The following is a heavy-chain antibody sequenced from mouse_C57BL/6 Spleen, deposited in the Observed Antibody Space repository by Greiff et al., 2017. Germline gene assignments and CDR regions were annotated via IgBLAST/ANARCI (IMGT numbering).Heavy chain of an antibody. Sequence: QAQLHQPGAELVKLGASLKLSCKASGYTFPSYWMQWVKQRPGQGLEWIGEIDPSDIYPTYNQNFKGKATLTVDTSSSSAYMQLSSLTSEDAAVYYCARDSNCEGHYAMDYWGQGTSVTVSS. D-gene: IGHD2-5*01. CDR2: IDPSDIYP. CDR3: ARDSNCEGHYAMDY. J-gene: IGHJ4*01. CDR1: GYTFPSYW. V-gene: IGHV1-50*01.